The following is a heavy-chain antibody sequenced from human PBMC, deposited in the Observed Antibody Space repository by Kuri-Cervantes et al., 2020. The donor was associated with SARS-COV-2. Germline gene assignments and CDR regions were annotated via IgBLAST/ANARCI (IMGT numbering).Heavy chain of an antibody. CDR2: MSYDGSNK. CDR3: ARYSSTSVIYYYMVV. D-gene: IGHD2-2*01. CDR1: GFTFSSYA. V-gene: IGHV3-30-3*01. Sequence: LSLTCAASGFTFSSYAMHRVRQAPGKGLEWVAVMSYDGSNKYYTYSVKGRFTIARDTAKNSLYLQMNSLRAEDTAVYYWARYSSTSVIYYYMVVWGKGTTVTVSS. J-gene: IGHJ6*03.